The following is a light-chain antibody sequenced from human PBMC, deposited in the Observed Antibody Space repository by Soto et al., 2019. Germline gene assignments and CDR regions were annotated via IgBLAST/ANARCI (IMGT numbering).Light chain of an antibody. CDR1: QSVSSY. CDR3: QQRSNWPF. J-gene: IGKJ4*01. CDR2: DAS. V-gene: IGKV3-11*01. Sequence: EIVLTQSPATLSLSPGERATLSCRASQSVSSYLAWYQQKPGQAPRLLIYDASNRATGIPARFSGSGSGTDFILTISSLEPEDFAVYYCQQRSNWPFFGGGTKVEIK.